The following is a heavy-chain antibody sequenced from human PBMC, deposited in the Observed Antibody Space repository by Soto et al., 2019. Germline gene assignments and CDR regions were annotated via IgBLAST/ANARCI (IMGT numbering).Heavy chain of an antibody. D-gene: IGHD3-3*01. J-gene: IGHJ6*03. CDR1: GFTFSSYA. Sequence: PGGSLRLSCAASGFTFSSYAMSWVRQAPGKGLEWVSAISGSGGSTYYADSVKGRFTISRDNSKNTLYLQMNSLRAEDTAVYYCASTLNYDFWSGIMDVWGKGTTVTVSS. CDR3: ASTLNYDFWSGIMDV. CDR2: ISGSGGST. V-gene: IGHV3-23*01.